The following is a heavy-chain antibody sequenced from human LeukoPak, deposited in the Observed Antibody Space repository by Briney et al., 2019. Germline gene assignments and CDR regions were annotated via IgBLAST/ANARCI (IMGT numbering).Heavy chain of an antibody. J-gene: IGHJ4*02. V-gene: IGHV1-2*02. Sequence: ASVKVSCKASGYTFTGYYMHWVRQAPGQGLEWMGWINPNSGGTNYAQKFQGRVTMTRDTSISTAYMELSRLRSDDTAVYYYARGYIAAAGTGIDYWGQGTLVTVSS. CDR2: INPNSGGT. CDR1: GYTFTGYY. CDR3: ARGYIAAAGTGIDY. D-gene: IGHD6-13*01.